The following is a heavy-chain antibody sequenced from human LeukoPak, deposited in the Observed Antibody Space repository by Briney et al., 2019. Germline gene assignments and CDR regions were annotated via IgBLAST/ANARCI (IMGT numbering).Heavy chain of an antibody. CDR3: ARDRGRDGSGGIDY. D-gene: IGHD3-10*01. Sequence: GGSLRLSCAASGFTFSSYAMSWVRQAPGKGLEWVSAISGSGGSTYYADSVKGRFTISRDNAKNSLYLQMNSLRAEDTAVYYCARDRGRDGSGGIDYWGQGTLVTVSS. J-gene: IGHJ4*02. V-gene: IGHV3-23*01. CDR1: GFTFSSYA. CDR2: ISGSGGST.